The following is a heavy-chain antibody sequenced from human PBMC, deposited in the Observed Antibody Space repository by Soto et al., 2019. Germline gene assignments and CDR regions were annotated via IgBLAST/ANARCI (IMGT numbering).Heavy chain of an antibody. CDR3: SAAGGGNFDY. D-gene: IGHD6-13*01. CDR1: GFTFSNYA. V-gene: IGHV3-30*04. J-gene: IGHJ4*02. Sequence: GGSLRLSCAASGFTFSNYAMHWVRQAPGKGLEWVTVIWYDGRNKYYADSVKGRFTISRDNSKNTLYVQMNSLRAEDTAVYYCSAAGGGNFDYWGQGTLVTVSS. CDR2: IWYDGRNK.